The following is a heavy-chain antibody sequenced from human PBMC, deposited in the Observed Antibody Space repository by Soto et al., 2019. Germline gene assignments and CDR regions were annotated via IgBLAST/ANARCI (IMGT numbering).Heavy chain of an antibody. Sequence: GGSLRLSCSASGFTFSSYARQWDRQAPGKGLEWVSAISWNSGSLDYADSVKGRFTISRDNAKNSLYLQMNSLRAEDTALYYCAKSHTASGWYVTTDYWGQGTRVTVSS. CDR2: ISWNSGSL. CDR1: GFTFSSYA. V-gene: IGHV3-9*01. D-gene: IGHD6-19*01. CDR3: AKSHTASGWYVTTDY. J-gene: IGHJ4*02.